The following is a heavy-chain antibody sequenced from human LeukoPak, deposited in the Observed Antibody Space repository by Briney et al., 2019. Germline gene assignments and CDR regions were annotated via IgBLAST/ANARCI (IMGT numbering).Heavy chain of an antibody. CDR2: IYTSGST. D-gene: IGHD6-6*01. Sequence: SETLSLTCTVSGGSISSYYWSWIRQPAGKGLEWIGRIYTSGSTNYNPSLESRVTMSVDTSKNQFSLKLSSVTAADTAVYYCARERSGYSSSPVYYFDYWGQGTLVTVSS. CDR3: ARERSGYSSSPVYYFDY. CDR1: GGSISSYY. V-gene: IGHV4-4*07. J-gene: IGHJ4*02.